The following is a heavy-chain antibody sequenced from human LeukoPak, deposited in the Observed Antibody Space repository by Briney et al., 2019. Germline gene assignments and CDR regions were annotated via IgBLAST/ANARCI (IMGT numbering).Heavy chain of an antibody. D-gene: IGHD3-10*01. Sequence: GGSLRLSCAASGFTFDDYAMHWVRQAPGKGLEWVAVIANDGKTTYYADSVKGRFTISRDNSKNTLYLQMNSLRAEDTAVYYCTKEGLPSGSSWSAWFDPWGQGTLVTVSS. J-gene: IGHJ5*02. CDR3: TKEGLPSGSSWSAWFDP. V-gene: IGHV3-30*18. CDR2: IANDGKTT. CDR1: GFTFDDYA.